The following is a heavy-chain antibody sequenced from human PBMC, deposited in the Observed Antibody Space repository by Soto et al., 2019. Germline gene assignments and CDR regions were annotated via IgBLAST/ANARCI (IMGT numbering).Heavy chain of an antibody. J-gene: IGHJ5*02. D-gene: IGHD4-17*01. CDR2: ISHDGHA. Sequence: SELLSLTSSILEDPISATRVCCVFFGHSPENGLELIGSISHDGHAYYNPSLKSRVTLFADTSRNQFSLTMKSVTVADTALYFCARQVYGDYLGGNWFDPWGQGALVTVSS. CDR1: EDPISATRVC. V-gene: IGHV4-39*01. CDR3: ARQVYGDYLGGNWFDP.